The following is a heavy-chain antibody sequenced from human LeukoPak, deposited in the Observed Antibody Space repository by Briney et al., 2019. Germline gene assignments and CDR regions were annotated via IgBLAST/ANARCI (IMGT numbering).Heavy chain of an antibody. CDR3: VREEDDYYDSSGSFDY. V-gene: IGHV1-2*02. J-gene: IGHJ4*02. Sequence: ASVKVSCKASGYTFTGYYMHWVRQAPGQGLEWMGWINPNSGGTNYARKFQGRVTMTRDTSISTAYMELSRLRSDDTAVYYCVREEDDYYDSSGSFDYWGQGTLVTVSS. CDR1: GYTFTGYY. D-gene: IGHD3-22*01. CDR2: INPNSGGT.